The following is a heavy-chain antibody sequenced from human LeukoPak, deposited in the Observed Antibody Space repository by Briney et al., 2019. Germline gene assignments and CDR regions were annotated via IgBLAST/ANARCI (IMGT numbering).Heavy chain of an antibody. CDR1: GFTVSSNY. D-gene: IGHD3-16*01. CDR2: IYSGGST. Sequence: GGSLRLSCAASGFTVSSNYMSWVRQAPGKGLEWVSVIYSGGSTYYADSVKGRFTISRDNSKNTLYLQMNSLRAEDTAVYYCARDRLLGAVSSFDAFDIWGQGTMVTVSS. V-gene: IGHV3-53*05. CDR3: ARDRLLGAVSSFDAFDI. J-gene: IGHJ3*02.